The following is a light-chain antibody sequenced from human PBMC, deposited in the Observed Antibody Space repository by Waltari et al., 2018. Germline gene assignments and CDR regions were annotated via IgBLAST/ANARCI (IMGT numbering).Light chain of an antibody. Sequence: DIQMTQSSCTLSASVGDRVTISCRASQSVGTWLAWYQQKPGKAPKLLIYMASSLESGVPSRFSGSGSGTEFTLTISSLQPDDFATYSCQQYSSFSTFGQGTKLDI. J-gene: IGKJ2*01. CDR2: MAS. CDR3: QQYSSFST. V-gene: IGKV1-5*03. CDR1: QSVGTW.